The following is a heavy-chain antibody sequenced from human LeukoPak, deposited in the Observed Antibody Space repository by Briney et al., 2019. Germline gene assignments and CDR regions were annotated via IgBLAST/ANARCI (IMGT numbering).Heavy chain of an antibody. CDR2: INPSGGST. V-gene: IGHV1-46*01. CDR1: GYTFTSYY. J-gene: IGHJ4*02. CDR3: AREGDTMIVVLDY. Sequence: ASVKVSCKASGYTFTSYYMHWVRQAPGQGLEWMGIINPSGGSTSYAQKFQGRVTITADKSTSTAYMELSSLRSEDTAVYYCAREGDTMIVVLDYWGQGTLVTVSS. D-gene: IGHD3-22*01.